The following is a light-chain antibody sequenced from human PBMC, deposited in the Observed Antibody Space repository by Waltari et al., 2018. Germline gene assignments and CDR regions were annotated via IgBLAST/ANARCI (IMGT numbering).Light chain of an antibody. CDR1: QSVSSN. J-gene: IGKJ5*01. CDR2: GAS. CDR3: QQYNDWPPIT. V-gene: IGKV3-15*01. Sequence: EIVMTQSPATLSVSPGDRATLSCRASQSVSSNLAWYQQKPGQAPRLLIYGASTRATSIPARFSGSGSGTEFTLTISSLQSEDFAVYYGQQYNDWPPITFGQGTRLEIK.